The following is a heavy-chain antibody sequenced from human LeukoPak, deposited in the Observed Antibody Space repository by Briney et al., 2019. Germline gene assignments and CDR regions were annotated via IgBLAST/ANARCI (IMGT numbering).Heavy chain of an antibody. J-gene: IGHJ4*02. CDR3: AKGAWNDF. D-gene: IGHD1-1*01. CDR1: GFTFSTYV. CDR2: IKSGGST. V-gene: IGHV3-23*01. Sequence: GGSLRLSCAASGFTFSTYVMSWVRQAPGKGLEWVSTIKSGGSTYYADSVKGRFTISRDNSKNTLYLQMDSLRAADTAVYYCAKGAWNDFWGQGTLVTVSS.